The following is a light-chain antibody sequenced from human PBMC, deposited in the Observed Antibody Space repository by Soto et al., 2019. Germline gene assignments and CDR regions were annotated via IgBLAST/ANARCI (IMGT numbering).Light chain of an antibody. J-gene: IGKJ4*01. CDR2: KAS. CDR1: QTISSW. CDR3: QQYDSLPT. Sequence: DIQMTQSPSTLSGSVGDRVTITCRASQTISSWLAWYQQKPGKAPKLLIYKASTLKSGVPSRLSGSGSGTEFTLTIRSLQPDDFATYYCQQYDSLPTFGGGTKVDI. V-gene: IGKV1-5*03.